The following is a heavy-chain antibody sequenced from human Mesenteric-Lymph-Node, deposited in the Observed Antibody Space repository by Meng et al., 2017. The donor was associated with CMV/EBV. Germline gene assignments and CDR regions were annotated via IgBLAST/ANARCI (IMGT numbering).Heavy chain of an antibody. J-gene: IGHJ5*02. Sequence: GESLKISCAASEFTFNTYWMGWVRQAPGKGLEWVANIRQDGSEKYYVDSVKGRFTISRDNARNSLYLQMNSLKTEDTAVYYCTTVLIVGALRGVDPWGQGTLVTVSS. D-gene: IGHD1-26*01. CDR1: EFTFNTYW. V-gene: IGHV3-7*03. CDR3: TTVLIVGALRGVDP. CDR2: IRQDGSEK.